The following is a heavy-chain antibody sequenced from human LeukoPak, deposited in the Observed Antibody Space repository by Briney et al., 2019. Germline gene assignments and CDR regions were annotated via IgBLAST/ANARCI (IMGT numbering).Heavy chain of an antibody. CDR1: GFTFSSYW. CDR2: IKQDGSEK. J-gene: IGHJ6*02. V-gene: IGHV3-7*01. D-gene: IGHD3-22*01. CDR3: ARVSSMIVVVITIVHYGMDV. Sequence: PGGSLRLSCAASGFTFSSYWMSWVRQAPGKGLEWVANIKQDGSEKYYVDSVKGRFTISRDNAKNSLYLQMNSLRAEDTAVYYCARVSSMIVVVITIVHYGMDVWGQGTTVTASS.